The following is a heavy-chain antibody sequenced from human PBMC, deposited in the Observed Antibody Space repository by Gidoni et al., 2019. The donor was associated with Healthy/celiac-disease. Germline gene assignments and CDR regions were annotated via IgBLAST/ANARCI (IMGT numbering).Heavy chain of an antibody. J-gene: IGHJ3*02. D-gene: IGHD6-13*01. CDR2: IYYSGST. Sequence: QVQLQESGPGLVKPSETLSLTCTVPGGSISSYYWSWIRQPPGKGLEWIGYIYYSGSTNYNPSLKSRVTISVDTSKNQFSLKLSSVTAADTAVYYCAREIAAAGFYAFDIWGQGTMVTVSS. CDR3: AREIAAAGFYAFDI. V-gene: IGHV4-59*01. CDR1: GGSISSYY.